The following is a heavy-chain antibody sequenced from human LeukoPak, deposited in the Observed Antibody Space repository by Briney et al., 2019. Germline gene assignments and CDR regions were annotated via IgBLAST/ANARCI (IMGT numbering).Heavy chain of an antibody. V-gene: IGHV3-30*02. CDR3: AKDQGPSDYGDYPNWFDP. CDR2: IRYDGSNK. J-gene: IGHJ5*02. CDR1: GFTFSSYG. Sequence: PGGSLRLSCAASGFTFSSYGMHWVRQAPGKGLEWVAFIRYDGSNKYQADSVKGRFTISRDNSKNTLYLQMNSLRAEDTAVYYCAKDQGPSDYGDYPNWFDPWGQGTLVTVSS. D-gene: IGHD4-17*01.